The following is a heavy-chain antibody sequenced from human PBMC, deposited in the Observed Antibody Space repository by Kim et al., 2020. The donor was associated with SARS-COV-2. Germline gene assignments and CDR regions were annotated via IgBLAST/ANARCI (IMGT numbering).Heavy chain of an antibody. CDR2: IYYSGST. J-gene: IGHJ4*02. CDR1: GGSISSYY. CDR3: ARVKLDYYGSGSQLFDY. Sequence: SETLSLTCTVSGGSISSYYWSWIRQPPGKGLEWIGYIYYSGSTNYNPSLKSRVTISVDTSKNQFSLKLSSVTAADTAVYYCARVKLDYYGSGSQLFDYWGQGTLVTVSS. V-gene: IGHV4-59*01. D-gene: IGHD3-10*01.